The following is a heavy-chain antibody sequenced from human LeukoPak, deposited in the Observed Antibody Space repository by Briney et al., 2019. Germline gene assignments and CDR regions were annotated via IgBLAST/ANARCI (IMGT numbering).Heavy chain of an antibody. J-gene: IGHJ6*03. D-gene: IGHD3-10*01. CDR3: ASVEAGNYGSGSYLPNGGLSYYYYYMDV. Sequence: PGGSLRLSCAASGFTVSSNYMSWGRQAPGKGVEGGSVMYSGGSTYYADSVRGRFTISRDNSKHTLYLQMNSLRAEDTAVYYCASVEAGNYGSGSYLPNGGLSYYYYYMDVWGKGTTVTISS. CDR2: MYSGGST. CDR1: GFTVSSNY. V-gene: IGHV3-53*05.